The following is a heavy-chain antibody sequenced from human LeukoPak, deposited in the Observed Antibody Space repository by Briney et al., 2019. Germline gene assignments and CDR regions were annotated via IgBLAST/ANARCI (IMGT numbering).Heavy chain of an antibody. CDR3: ARDWRHEYHGEDY. Sequence: ASVKVSCKASGYTFTSYAMHWVRQAPGQRLEWMGWINAGNGNTKYSQKFQGRVTMTRDTSTSTMYMELSSLRSEDTAVYYCARDWRHEYHGEDYWGQGTLVTVSS. D-gene: IGHD3-10*01. CDR2: INAGNGNT. V-gene: IGHV1-3*01. CDR1: GYTFTSYA. J-gene: IGHJ4*02.